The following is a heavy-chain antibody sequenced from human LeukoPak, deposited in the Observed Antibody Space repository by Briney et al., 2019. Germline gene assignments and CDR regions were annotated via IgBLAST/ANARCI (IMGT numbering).Heavy chain of an antibody. V-gene: IGHV4-38-2*02. CDR2: IYQSGST. CDR1: GYSISSGYY. J-gene: IGHJ4*02. D-gene: IGHD1-26*01. Sequence: PSETLSLTCTVSGYSISSGYYWGWIRQPPGKGLEWIGSIYQSGSTYYNPSLKSRVTISVDTSKNQFSLKLSSVTAADTAVYYCARERGGSYYIDYWGQGTLVTVSS. CDR3: ARERGGSYYIDY.